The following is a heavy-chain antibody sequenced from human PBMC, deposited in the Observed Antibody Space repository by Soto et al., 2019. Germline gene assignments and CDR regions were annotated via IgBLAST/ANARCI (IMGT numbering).Heavy chain of an antibody. CDR1: GYTFTSYG. V-gene: IGHV1-18*01. CDR3: ARDSGYALFAFDI. D-gene: IGHD5-12*01. Sequence: ASVKVSCKASGYTFTSYGISWVRQAPGQGLEWMGWISAYNGNTNYAQKFQGRVTMTRDTSISTAYMELSRLRSDDTAVYYCARDSGYALFAFDIWGQGTMGTVSS. J-gene: IGHJ3*02. CDR2: ISAYNGNT.